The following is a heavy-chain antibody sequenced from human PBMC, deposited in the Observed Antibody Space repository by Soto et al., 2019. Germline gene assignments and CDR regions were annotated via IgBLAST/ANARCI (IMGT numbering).Heavy chain of an antibody. Sequence: PSETLSLTCTASGGSISSYYWSWIRQPPGKGLEWIGYIYYSGSTNYNPSLKSRVTISVDTSKNQFSLKLSSVTAADTAVYYCARGREGNYDFWSGYYAHYYYYYMDVWGKGTTVTVSS. CDR3: ARGREGNYDFWSGYYAHYYYYYMDV. V-gene: IGHV4-59*01. J-gene: IGHJ6*03. D-gene: IGHD3-3*01. CDR2: IYYSGST. CDR1: GGSISSYY.